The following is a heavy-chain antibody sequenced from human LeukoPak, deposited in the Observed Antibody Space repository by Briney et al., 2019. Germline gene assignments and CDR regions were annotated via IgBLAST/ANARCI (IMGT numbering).Heavy chain of an antibody. Sequence: GRSLRLSCAASGFTFSTYTMHWVRQAPGKGLDWVALISYDGSIKNYADSVKGRFTISRDNAKNTLYLQMSSLRVEDTAVYYCARDKPIDYWGRGTLVTVSS. CDR3: ARDKPIDY. V-gene: IGHV3-30-3*01. CDR2: ISYDGSIK. J-gene: IGHJ4*02. CDR1: GFTFSTYT.